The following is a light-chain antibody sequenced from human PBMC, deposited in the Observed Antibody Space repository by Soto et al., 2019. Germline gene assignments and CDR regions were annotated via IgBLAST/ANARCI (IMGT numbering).Light chain of an antibody. CDR1: QSVGNN. CDR2: ATS. V-gene: IGKV3-15*01. Sequence: EIVVTQSPATLSVSPGERATLSCRASQSVGNNFAWYQQKPGQAPRLLIFATSTRATGVPARFSGSGSGTEFTLTISSLQSEDFAGYYCQQYGDWPLTFGGGAKVEIE. J-gene: IGKJ4*01. CDR3: QQYGDWPLT.